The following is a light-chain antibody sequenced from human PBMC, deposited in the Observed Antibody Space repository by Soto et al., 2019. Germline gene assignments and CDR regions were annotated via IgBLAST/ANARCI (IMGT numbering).Light chain of an antibody. J-gene: IGLJ1*01. CDR2: GNS. V-gene: IGLV1-40*01. Sequence: QSVLTQPPSASGAPGQRVTISCTGSSSNIGAHYDVHWYQQLPGTAPKLLIYGNSNRPSGVPDRFSGSKSGTSASLAITGLQAEDEADYYCQSYDNSLSVYAFGTGTKVTVL. CDR1: SSNIGAHYD. CDR3: QSYDNSLSVYA.